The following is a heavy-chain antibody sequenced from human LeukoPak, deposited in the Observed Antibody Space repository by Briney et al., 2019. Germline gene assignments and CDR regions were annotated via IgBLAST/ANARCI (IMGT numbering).Heavy chain of an antibody. CDR3: AREECSSTSCYNWFDP. CDR2: ISSSSSYI. Sequence: PGGSLRLSCAASGFTFSSYSMNWVRQAPGKGLEWVSSISSSSSYIYYADSVKGRFTISRDNAKNSLYLQMNSLRAEDTAVYYCAREECSSTSCYNWFDPWGQGTLVTVSS. V-gene: IGHV3-21*01. D-gene: IGHD2-2*01. CDR1: GFTFSSYS. J-gene: IGHJ5*02.